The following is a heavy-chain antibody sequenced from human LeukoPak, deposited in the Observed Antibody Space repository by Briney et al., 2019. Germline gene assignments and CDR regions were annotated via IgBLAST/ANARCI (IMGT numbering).Heavy chain of an antibody. CDR2: IYYSGST. V-gene: IGHV4-59*01. Sequence: NASETLSLTCTVSGGSISRYYWSWIRQPPGKGLEWIGYIYYSGSTNYNPSLKSRVTISVDTSKNQFSLKLSSVTAADTAVYYCARDRWAAAGYYYYMDVWGKGTTVTVSS. CDR3: ARDRWAAAGYYYYMDV. D-gene: IGHD6-13*01. J-gene: IGHJ6*03. CDR1: GGSISRYY.